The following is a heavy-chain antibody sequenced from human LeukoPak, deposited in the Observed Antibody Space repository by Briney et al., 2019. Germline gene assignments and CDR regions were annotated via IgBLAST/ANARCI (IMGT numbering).Heavy chain of an antibody. CDR2: ISYDGSNK. J-gene: IGHJ6*02. D-gene: IGHD3-3*01. Sequence: GGSLRLSCAASGFTFSSYAMHWVRQAPGKGLEWVAVISYDGSNKYYADSVKGRFTISRDNSKNTLYLQMNSLRAEDTAVYYCARNYDFWSGSYYYGMDVWGQGTTVTVSS. CDR1: GFTFSSYA. CDR3: ARNYDFWSGSYYYGMDV. V-gene: IGHV3-30-3*01.